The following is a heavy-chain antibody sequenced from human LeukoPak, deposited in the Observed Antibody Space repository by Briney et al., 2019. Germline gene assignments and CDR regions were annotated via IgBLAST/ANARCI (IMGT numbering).Heavy chain of an antibody. CDR2: ISAYNGNT. J-gene: IGHJ4*02. V-gene: IGHV1-18*04. D-gene: IGHD3-22*01. Sequence: ASVKVSCKASGYTFTGYYMHWVRQAPGQGLEWMGWISAYNGNTNYAQKLQGRVTMTTDTSTSTAYMELRSLRSDDTAVYYCARASYYDSSGYYYRVFDYWGQGTLVTVSS. CDR1: GYTFTGYY. CDR3: ARASYYDSSGYYYRVFDY.